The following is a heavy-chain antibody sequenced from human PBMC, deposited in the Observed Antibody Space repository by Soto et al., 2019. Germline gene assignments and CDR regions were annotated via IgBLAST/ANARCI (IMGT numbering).Heavy chain of an antibody. Sequence: EVQLVESGGGVVQPGRSLRLSCVVSGFTFTSYWMHWVRQVPGKGLVWVSRINPGGSSTSYADSVKGRFTISRDNAQNRVYLQMNGLRAEDTFVYYFAREPNTVSTSTNFDLWGQVTLVSVSA. CDR1: GFTFTSYW. D-gene: IGHD4-17*01. CDR3: AREPNTVSTSTNFDL. V-gene: IGHV3-74*01. CDR2: INPGGSST. J-gene: IGHJ4*02.